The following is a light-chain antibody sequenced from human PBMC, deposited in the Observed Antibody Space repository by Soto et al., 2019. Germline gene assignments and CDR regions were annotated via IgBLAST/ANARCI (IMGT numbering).Light chain of an antibody. CDR3: QQYGRSPFT. J-gene: IGKJ3*01. Sequence: EIVMTQSPGTLCLSPGETPTLSCRAGQSVSSNYVAWLHQTPGQAPRLLIYGASSRATGVPDRFSASASGTDFTLTISRLEPDDFAVYYCQQYGRSPFTFGPGTKVDIK. CDR2: GAS. CDR1: QSVSSNY. V-gene: IGKV3-20*01.